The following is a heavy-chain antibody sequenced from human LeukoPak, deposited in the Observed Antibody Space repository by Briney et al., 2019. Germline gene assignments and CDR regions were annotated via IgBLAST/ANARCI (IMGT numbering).Heavy chain of an antibody. V-gene: IGHV3-23*01. CDR2: ISGSGGST. Sequence: GGSLRLSCAASGFTFSSYALSLVRQAPGKGLEWVSAISGSGGSTYYANSVKGRFTISRDNSKNTLYLQMNSLRAEDTAVYYCAKTRYFDWSYFDYWGQGTLVTVSS. CDR1: GFTFSSYA. CDR3: AKTRYFDWSYFDY. J-gene: IGHJ4*02. D-gene: IGHD3-9*01.